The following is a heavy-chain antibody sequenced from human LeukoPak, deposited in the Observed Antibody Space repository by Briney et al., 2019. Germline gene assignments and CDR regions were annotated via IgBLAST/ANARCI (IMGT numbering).Heavy chain of an antibody. CDR2: INPNSGGT. CDR1: GYTFTGYY. D-gene: IGHD3-9*01. Sequence: GASVKVSCKASGYTFTGYYMHWVRQAPGQGLEWMGWINPNSGGTNYAQKFQGRVTMTRDTSISTAHMELSRLRSDDTAVYYCARSKLRYFDWLFMFDYWGQGTLVTVSS. J-gene: IGHJ4*02. CDR3: ARSKLRYFDWLFMFDY. V-gene: IGHV1-2*02.